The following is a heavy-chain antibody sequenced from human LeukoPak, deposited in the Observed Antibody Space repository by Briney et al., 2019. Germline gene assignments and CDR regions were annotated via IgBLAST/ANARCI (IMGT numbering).Heavy chain of an antibody. Sequence: ASVKVSCKASGYTFTSYGISWVRQAPGQRLEWMGWINAGNGNTKYSQKFQGRVTITRDTSAGTAYMELSSPRSEDTAVYYCARESNWSAQDYWGQGTLVTVSS. V-gene: IGHV1-3*01. CDR2: INAGNGNT. D-gene: IGHD6-13*01. CDR3: ARESNWSAQDY. J-gene: IGHJ4*02. CDR1: GYTFTSYG.